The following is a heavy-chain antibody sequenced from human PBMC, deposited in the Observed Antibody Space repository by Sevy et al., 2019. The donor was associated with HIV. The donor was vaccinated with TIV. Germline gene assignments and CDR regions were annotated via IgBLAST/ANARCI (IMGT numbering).Heavy chain of an antibody. Sequence: GGSLRLSCAASGFTFSSYWMSWVRQAPGKGLEWVANIKQDGSEKYYVDSVKGRFTISRDNAKNSLYLQMNSLRAEDTAVYYCARGGYSYGYVGYYYYGMDVWGQRTTVTVSS. CDR2: IKQDGSEK. J-gene: IGHJ6*02. CDR1: GFTFSSYW. D-gene: IGHD5-18*01. V-gene: IGHV3-7*01. CDR3: ARGGYSYGYVGYYYYGMDV.